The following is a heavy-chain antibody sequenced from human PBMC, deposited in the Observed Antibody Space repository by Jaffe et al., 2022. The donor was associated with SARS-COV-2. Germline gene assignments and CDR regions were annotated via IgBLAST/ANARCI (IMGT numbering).Heavy chain of an antibody. V-gene: IGHV2-5*01. Sequence: QITLKESGPTLVKPTQTLTLTCTFSGFSLTTGGVGVGWLRQPPGKAPEWLALTFWSDEIHYSPSLNGRATITKDTSKNQVVLTMTNVDPVDTATYYCAHRLDSNFFDAWGQGTLVTVSS. CDR3: AHRLDSNFFDA. D-gene: IGHD3-3*02. CDR1: GFSLTTGGVG. CDR2: TFWSDEI. J-gene: IGHJ5*02.